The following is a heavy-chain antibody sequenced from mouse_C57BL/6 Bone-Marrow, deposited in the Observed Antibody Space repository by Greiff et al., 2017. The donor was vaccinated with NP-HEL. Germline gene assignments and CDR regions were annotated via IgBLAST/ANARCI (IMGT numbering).Heavy chain of an antibody. V-gene: IGHV1-15*01. CDR3: TRSLDYDVGY. CDR1: GYTFTDYE. CDR2: IDPETGGT. J-gene: IGHJ2*01. D-gene: IGHD2-4*01. Sequence: QVQLQQSGAELVRPGASVTLSCKASGYTFTDYEMHWVKQTPVHGLEWIGAIDPETGGTAYNQKFKGKAILTADKSSSTAYMELRSLTSEDSAVYYCTRSLDYDVGYWGQGTTLTVSS.